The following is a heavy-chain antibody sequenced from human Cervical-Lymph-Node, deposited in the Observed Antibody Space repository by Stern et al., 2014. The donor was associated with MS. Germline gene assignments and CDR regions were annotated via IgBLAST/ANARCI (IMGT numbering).Heavy chain of an antibody. J-gene: IGHJ4*02. CDR3: ATDLMTTVTTIEY. CDR1: GFTFSDYS. CDR2: ISSTGSDI. Sequence: EVQLVESGGGLVKPGGSLRLSCVASGFTFSDYSVNWVRQAPGKGLEWVSSISSTGSDIRYADSVKGRFTISRDNAKNSLYLQMNSLRAEDTAVYYCATDLMTTVTTIEYWGQGALVTVSS. V-gene: IGHV3-21*01. D-gene: IGHD4-17*01.